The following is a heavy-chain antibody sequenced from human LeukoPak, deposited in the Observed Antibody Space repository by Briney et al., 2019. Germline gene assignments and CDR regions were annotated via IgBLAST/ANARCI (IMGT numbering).Heavy chain of an antibody. V-gene: IGHV1-24*01. D-gene: IGHD1-14*01. J-gene: IGHJ6*03. CDR1: GYTLTELS. Sequence: ASVKVSCKVSGYTLTELSMHWVRQAPGKGLEWMGGFDPEDGGTIYAQKFQGRVTMTEDTSTDTAYMELSSLRSEDTAVYYSATTVRDPGNGNYYYYMDVWGKGTTVTVSS. CDR2: FDPEDGGT. CDR3: ATTVRDPGNGNYYYYMDV.